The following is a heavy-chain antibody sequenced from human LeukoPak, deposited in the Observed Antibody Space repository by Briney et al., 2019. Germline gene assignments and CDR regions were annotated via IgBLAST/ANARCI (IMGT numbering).Heavy chain of an antibody. CDR2: IDTNTGAT. J-gene: IGHJ4*02. CDR1: GYTFTAYY. Sequence: ASVKVSCKASGYTFTAYYIRWVRQAPGQGLEWMGGIDTNTGATKYAQKFQGRVTITRDTSTGTAYMELSSLISGDTALYYCASEAFCAGGSCNVQRVASWGPGTLVTVSS. V-gene: IGHV1-2*02. CDR3: ASEAFCAGGSCNVQRVAS. D-gene: IGHD2-8*02.